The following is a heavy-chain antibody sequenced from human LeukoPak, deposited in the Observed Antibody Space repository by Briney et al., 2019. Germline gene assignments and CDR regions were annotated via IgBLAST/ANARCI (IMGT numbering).Heavy chain of an antibody. V-gene: IGHV5-51*01. CDR2: IYPGDSDT. CDR3: ARRYCSSTSCYYFDD. CDR1: GYSFTSYW. Sequence: GESLKISCKASGYSFTSYWIGWVRQMPGKGLEWMGIIYPGDSDTRYSPSFQGQVTISADKSISTAYLQWSSLKASDTAMYYCARRYCSSTSCYYFDDWGQGSLVTVYS. J-gene: IGHJ4*02. D-gene: IGHD2-2*01.